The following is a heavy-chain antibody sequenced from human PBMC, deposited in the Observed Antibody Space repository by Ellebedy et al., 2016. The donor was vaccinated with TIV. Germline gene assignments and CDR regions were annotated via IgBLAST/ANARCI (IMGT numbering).Heavy chain of an antibody. CDR2: ISYERSYN. J-gene: IGHJ4*02. D-gene: IGHD3-9*01. Sequence: GESLKISCAASGFSISDYSMHWVRQAPGKGLEWVAFISYERSYNYYADSVKGRFTISRDNSKNTLYLRMNSLRAEDTAVYYCARGDRFYFDWFDYWGQGTLVTVSS. CDR3: ARGDRFYFDWFDY. V-gene: IGHV3-30-3*01. CDR1: GFSISDYS.